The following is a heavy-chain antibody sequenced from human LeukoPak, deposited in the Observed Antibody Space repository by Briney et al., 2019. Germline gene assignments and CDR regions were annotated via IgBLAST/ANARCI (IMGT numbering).Heavy chain of an antibody. J-gene: IGHJ4*02. CDR3: AKDSIAAAGTSPFDY. CDR1: GFTFSSYW. CDR2: IKPDGSLI. V-gene: IGHV3-7*03. Sequence: GGSLRLSCAASGFTFSSYWMTWVRQGPGKGLEWVANIKPDGSLIYYVDSVKGRFTISRDNSKNTLYLQMNSLRAEDTAVYYCAKDSIAAAGTSPFDYWGQGTLVTVSS. D-gene: IGHD6-13*01.